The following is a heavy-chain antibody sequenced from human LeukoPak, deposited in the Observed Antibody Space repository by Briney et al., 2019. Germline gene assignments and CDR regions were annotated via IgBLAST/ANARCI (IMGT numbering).Heavy chain of an antibody. Sequence: PSGTLSLTCTVSGGSISRSDYYWGWIRQPPGKGLEWIGSVYYSGRTYYNPSPKSQVTISVDTSKNQFSLKVSSVTAADTAVYFCARAIGFDDSGRYYPDYWGQGTLVSVSS. J-gene: IGHJ4*01. D-gene: IGHD3-10*01. CDR3: ARAIGFDDSGRYYPDY. CDR1: GGSISRSDYY. V-gene: IGHV4-39*01. CDR2: VYYSGRT.